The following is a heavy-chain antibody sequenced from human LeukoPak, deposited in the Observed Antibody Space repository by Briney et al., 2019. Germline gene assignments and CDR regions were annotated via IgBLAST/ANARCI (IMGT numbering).Heavy chain of an antibody. J-gene: IGHJ6*02. CDR1: GFTFSGYG. V-gene: IGHV3-30*18. CDR3: AKDQEEQWLYYYYGMDV. Sequence: GRSLRLSCAASGFTFSGYGMHWVRQAPGKGLEWVAVISYDGSNKYYADSVKGRFTISRDNSKNTLYLQMNSLRAEDTAVYYCAKDQEEQWLYYYYGMDVWGQGTTVTVSS. CDR2: ISYDGSNK. D-gene: IGHD6-19*01.